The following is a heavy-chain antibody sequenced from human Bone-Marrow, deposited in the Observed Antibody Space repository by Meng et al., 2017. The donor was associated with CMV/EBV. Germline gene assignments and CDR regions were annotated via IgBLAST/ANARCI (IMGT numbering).Heavy chain of an antibody. J-gene: IGHJ5*02. CDR3: SRAVPAAMNNWFDP. Sequence: GGSLRLSCAASGFTFSSYSMNWVRQAPGKGLEWVSSISSSSSYIYYADSVKGRFTISRDNAKNSLYLQMNSLRAEDTALYYCSRAVPAAMNNWFDPWGQGTLVTVSS. D-gene: IGHD2-2*01. CDR2: ISSSSSYI. V-gene: IGHV3-21*04. CDR1: GFTFSSYS.